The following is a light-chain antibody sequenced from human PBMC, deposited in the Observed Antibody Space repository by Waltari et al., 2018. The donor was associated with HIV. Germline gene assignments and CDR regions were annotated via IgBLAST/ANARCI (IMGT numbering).Light chain of an antibody. J-gene: IGKJ4*01. CDR2: LAS. V-gene: IGKV4-1*01. Sequence: DIVMTQSPDSLPVSLGQRATINCTSSRSILSSSDNRNYLAWYQQKPRQPPRLLISLASTRESGVPDRFSGSGSGTDFALTISRLQAEDVAVYHCQQYLRSPPTFGGGTKVEIK. CDR1: RSILSSSDNRNY. CDR3: QQYLRSPPT.